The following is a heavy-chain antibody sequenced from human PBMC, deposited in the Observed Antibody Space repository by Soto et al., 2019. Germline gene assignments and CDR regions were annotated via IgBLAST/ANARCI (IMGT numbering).Heavy chain of an antibody. CDR2: ISVSDAFI. Sequence: PGGSLRLSCAASGFNVGAFAVNWVRLAPGKGLEWVSGISVSDAFIYYADSVRGRFSISRDASENILYLQMNSLRVDDTALYYCTRETVAGITGLDYWGPGTLVTVSS. J-gene: IGHJ4*02. V-gene: IGHV3-23*01. CDR3: TRETVAGITGLDY. CDR1: GFNVGAFA. D-gene: IGHD1-20*01.